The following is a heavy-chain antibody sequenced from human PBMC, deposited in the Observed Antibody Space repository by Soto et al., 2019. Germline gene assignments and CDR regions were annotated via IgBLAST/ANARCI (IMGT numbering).Heavy chain of an antibody. D-gene: IGHD6-19*01. J-gene: IGHJ4*02. CDR3: AKGYTSGRGPFDD. CDR2: VSGSGGST. CDR1: GFTFSSYA. Sequence: EVQLLESGGGLAQPGGSLRLSCAASGFTFSSYAMSWVRQAPGKGLEWVSTVSGSGGSTYYADSVKGRFTISRDSYKNTLYLQMNSLRAEDTAIYYCAKGYTSGRGPFDDWGQGTLVTVSS. V-gene: IGHV3-23*01.